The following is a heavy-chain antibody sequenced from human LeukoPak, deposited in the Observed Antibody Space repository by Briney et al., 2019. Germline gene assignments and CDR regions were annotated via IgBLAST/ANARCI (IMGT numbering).Heavy chain of an antibody. CDR2: FNSDGSST. CDR1: GFTFSSYW. CDR3: AKDGNDYGDYVGYFDS. D-gene: IGHD4-17*01. Sequence: GGSLRLSCAASGFTFSSYWMHWVRQAPGKGLVWVSHFNSDGSSTNYADSVKGRFTISRDNSKNTLYLQMNSLRAEDTAVYYCAKDGNDYGDYVGYFDSWGQGTLVTVSS. V-gene: IGHV3-74*01. J-gene: IGHJ4*02.